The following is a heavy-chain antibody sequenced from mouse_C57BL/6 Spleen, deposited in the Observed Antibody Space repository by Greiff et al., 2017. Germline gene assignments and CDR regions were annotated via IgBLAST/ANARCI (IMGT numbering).Heavy chain of an antibody. V-gene: IGHV1-64*01. CDR1: GYTFTSYW. CDR2: IHPNSGST. Sequence: VQLQQPGAELVKPGASVKLSCKASGYTFTSYWMHWVKQRPGQGLEWIGMIHPNSGSTNYNEKFKSKATLTVDKSSSTAYMQLSSLTSEDSAVYYCARDGSLSYAMDYWGQGTSVTGSS. D-gene: IGHD1-1*01. J-gene: IGHJ4*01. CDR3: ARDGSLSYAMDY.